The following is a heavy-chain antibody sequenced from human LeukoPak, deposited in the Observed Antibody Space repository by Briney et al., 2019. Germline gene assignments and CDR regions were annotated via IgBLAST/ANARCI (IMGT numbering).Heavy chain of an antibody. D-gene: IGHD3-10*01. CDR1: GGSISSDY. CDR2: IYYSGST. CDR3: ARDSPYYYGSGSPY. Sequence: SETLSLTCTVSGGSISSDYWSWIRQPPGKGLEWIGYIYYSGSTNYNPSLKSRVTISVDTSKNQFSLKLSSVTAADTAVYYCARDSPYYYGSGSPYWGQGTLVTVSS. J-gene: IGHJ4*02. V-gene: IGHV4-59*01.